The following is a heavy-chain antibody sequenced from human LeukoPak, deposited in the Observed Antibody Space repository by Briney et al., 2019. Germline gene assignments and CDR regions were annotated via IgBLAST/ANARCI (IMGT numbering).Heavy chain of an antibody. CDR3: ASLRVSGSYLYYFDY. CDR1: GGSISSNY. Sequence: SKTLSLTCTVSGGSISSNYWSWVRQPPGKGLEWIGYILTSGTTNYNPSLKSRVTISVDTSKNQFSLKLSSVTAADTAVYYCASLRVSGSYLYYFDYWGQGTLVTVSS. CDR2: ILTSGTT. J-gene: IGHJ4*02. V-gene: IGHV4-4*09. D-gene: IGHD1-26*01.